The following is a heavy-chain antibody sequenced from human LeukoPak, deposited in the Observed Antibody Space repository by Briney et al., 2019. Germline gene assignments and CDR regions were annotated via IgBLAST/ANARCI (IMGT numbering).Heavy chain of an antibody. Sequence: SQTLSLTCTVSGGSISSGSYYWSWIRQPPGKGLEWIGYIYYNGYTDYNPSLKSRVTISLHTSKNQFSLNLSSVTAADTAVYYCARDRHWTNDWVFDYWGQGTLVTVSS. CDR2: IYYNGYT. D-gene: IGHD1/OR15-1a*01. CDR3: ARDRHWTNDWVFDY. J-gene: IGHJ4*02. V-gene: IGHV4-61*01. CDR1: GGSISSGSYY.